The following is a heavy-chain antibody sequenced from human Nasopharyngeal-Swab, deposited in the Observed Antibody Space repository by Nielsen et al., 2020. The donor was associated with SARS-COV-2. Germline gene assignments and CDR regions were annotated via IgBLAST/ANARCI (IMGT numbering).Heavy chain of an antibody. CDR3: ARGGAARPGFDY. D-gene: IGHD6-6*01. CDR2: IYYSGST. J-gene: IGHJ4*02. Sequence: WIPQPPGKGLEWIGYIYYSGSTYYNPSLKSRVTISVDTSKNQFSLKLSSATAADTAVYYCARGGAARPGFDYWGQGTLVTVSS. V-gene: IGHV4-31*02.